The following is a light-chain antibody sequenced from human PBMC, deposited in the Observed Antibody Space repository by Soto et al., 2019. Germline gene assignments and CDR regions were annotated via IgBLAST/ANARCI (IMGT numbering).Light chain of an antibody. CDR1: SSDVGGYNY. CDR3: SSYTSSSTLEGYV. V-gene: IGLV2-14*01. Sequence: LTQPASVSGSPGQSITISCTGTSSDVGGYNYVSWYQQHPGKAPKLMIYDVSNRPSGVSNRFSGSKSGNTASLTISGLQAEDEADYYCSSYTSSSTLEGYVFGTGTKVTVL. CDR2: DVS. J-gene: IGLJ1*01.